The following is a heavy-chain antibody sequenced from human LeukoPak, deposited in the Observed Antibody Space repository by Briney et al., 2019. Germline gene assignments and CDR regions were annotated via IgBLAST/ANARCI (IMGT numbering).Heavy chain of an antibody. D-gene: IGHD6-13*01. V-gene: IGHV3-23*01. Sequence: PGGSLRVSCAASGFTFSNYAMSWVRQAPGKGLEWVSGISASGGSTYYAHSVNSRFTISGDNSKNTVSLQMDSLRAEDTALYYCAKSNGYTNSWYDYWGQGTLVSVSS. J-gene: IGHJ4*02. CDR2: ISASGGST. CDR1: GFTFSNYA. CDR3: AKSNGYTNSWYDY.